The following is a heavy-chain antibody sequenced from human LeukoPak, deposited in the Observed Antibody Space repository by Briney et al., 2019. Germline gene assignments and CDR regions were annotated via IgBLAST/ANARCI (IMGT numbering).Heavy chain of an antibody. D-gene: IGHD3-10*01. V-gene: IGHV3-30-3*01. CDR2: IPYDGSNK. Sequence: PGRSLRLSCAASRFTFSSYALHWVRQAPGRGLEWVSVIPYDGSNKYYADSVKGRFTISRDNSENTLYLQMNSLRAEDTAVYYCARVNQQYYYGSGIYRFYYYGMDVWGRGTTVTVSS. J-gene: IGHJ6*02. CDR3: ARVNQQYYYGSGIYRFYYYGMDV. CDR1: RFTFSSYA.